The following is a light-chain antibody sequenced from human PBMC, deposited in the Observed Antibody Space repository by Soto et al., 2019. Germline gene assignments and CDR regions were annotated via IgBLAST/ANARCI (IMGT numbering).Light chain of an antibody. Sequence: EIVITQSPATRSVSPGERATLSCRASQSVSSNLAWYQQKPGQAPRLLIYGASTRANGIPARFSGSGSGTELTLTISSLQSEDFAVYDCQQYNNWPPTTFGQGTKVDIK. CDR1: QSVSSN. V-gene: IGKV3-15*01. CDR3: QQYNNWPPTT. J-gene: IGKJ1*01. CDR2: GAS.